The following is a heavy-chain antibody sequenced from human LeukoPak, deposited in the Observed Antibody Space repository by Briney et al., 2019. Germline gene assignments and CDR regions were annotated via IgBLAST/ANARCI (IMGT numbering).Heavy chain of an antibody. Sequence: PGGCLRLSCEASGFTLTNYEINWVRQAPGRGLEWVSSISSSSTYIYYADSVKGRFTIYRDNARNSLYLQMNSLRAEDTAVYYCARGLPHGTATIRKCYYYRDVWGKGTTVTVSS. J-gene: IGHJ6*03. V-gene: IGHV3-21*01. CDR2: ISSSSTYI. CDR3: ARGLPHGTATIRKCYYYRDV. CDR1: GFTLTNYE. D-gene: IGHD5-12*01.